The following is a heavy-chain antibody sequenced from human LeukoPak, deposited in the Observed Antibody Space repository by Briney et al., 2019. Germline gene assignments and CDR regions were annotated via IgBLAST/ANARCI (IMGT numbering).Heavy chain of an antibody. D-gene: IGHD1-26*01. Sequence: GASVKVSCKASGGTFSSYAISWVRQAPGQGLEWMGGIIPIFGTANYAQKFQGRVTITADESMSTAYMELSSLRSEDTAVYYCARAAPAPHSGSLWYFDYWGQGTLVTVSS. J-gene: IGHJ4*02. V-gene: IGHV1-69*13. CDR3: ARAAPAPHSGSLWYFDY. CDR2: IIPIFGTA. CDR1: GGTFSSYA.